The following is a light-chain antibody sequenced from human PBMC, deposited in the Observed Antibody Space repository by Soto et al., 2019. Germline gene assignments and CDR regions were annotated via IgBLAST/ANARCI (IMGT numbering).Light chain of an antibody. Sequence: QSVLTQPASVSGSPGQSITISCTGTSSDVGTYNYVSWYQQHPGKAPKLMIYEVSNRPSGVSNRFSGSKSGNTASLTISGLQGEDEADYYCSSYTTSSLGVFGGGTKVTVL. CDR1: SSDVGTYNY. CDR3: SSYTTSSLGV. CDR2: EVS. J-gene: IGLJ2*01. V-gene: IGLV2-14*01.